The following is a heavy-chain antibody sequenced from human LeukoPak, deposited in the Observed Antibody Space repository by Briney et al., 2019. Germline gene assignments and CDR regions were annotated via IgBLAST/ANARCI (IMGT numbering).Heavy chain of an antibody. D-gene: IGHD3-10*01. J-gene: IGHJ4*02. CDR1: GFTFSSYA. Sequence: GGSLRLSCAASGFTFSSYAMHWVRRAPGMALEWVATISSDGGDRYYSDSVKGRFTISRDNSKNTLYLQMNSLRAEDTAVYYCARDLYYYGSGSYYVLDDWGQGTLVTVSS. CDR2: ISSDGGDR. CDR3: ARDLYYYGSGSYYVLDD. V-gene: IGHV3-30-3*01.